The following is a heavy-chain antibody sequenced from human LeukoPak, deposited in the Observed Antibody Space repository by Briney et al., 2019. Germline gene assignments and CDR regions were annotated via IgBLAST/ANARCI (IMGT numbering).Heavy chain of an antibody. D-gene: IGHD3-10*01. CDR3: ARDTGDHAFDI. V-gene: IGHV3-9*01. J-gene: IGHJ3*02. CDR1: GFTFDDYA. Sequence: GRSLRLSCAASGFTFDDYAMHWVRQAPGKGLEWVSGISWNSGSIGYADSVKGRFTISRDNAKNSLYLQMNSLRAEDTALYYCARDTGDHAFDIWGQGTMVTVSS. CDR2: ISWNSGSI.